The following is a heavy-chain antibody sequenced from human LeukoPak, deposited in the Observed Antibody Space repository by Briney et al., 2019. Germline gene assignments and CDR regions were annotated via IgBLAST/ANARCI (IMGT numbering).Heavy chain of an antibody. Sequence: GGSLRLSCAASGFTFSRYSMNWVRQAPGKGLEWVSYISSSSRTIHYADSVKGRFTISRDNAKNSLHLQMNSLRAEDTAVYYCGRRGYSSGWNRFDYWGQGTLVTVSS. CDR2: ISSSSRTI. D-gene: IGHD6-25*01. CDR1: GFTFSRYS. CDR3: GRRGYSSGWNRFDY. V-gene: IGHV3-48*01. J-gene: IGHJ4*02.